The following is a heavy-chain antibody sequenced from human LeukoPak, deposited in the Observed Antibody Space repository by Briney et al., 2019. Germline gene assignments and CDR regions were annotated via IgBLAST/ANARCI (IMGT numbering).Heavy chain of an antibody. D-gene: IGHD3-10*01. Sequence: ASVKVSCKASGYTFTSYYIHWVRQAPGQGLEWMGIINPSGGSTSYAQKFQGRVTMTRDTSTSTVYMELSSLRSEDTAVYYCASPPPLCFGQKGTGMDVGGQGTTVTVSS. CDR2: INPSGGST. J-gene: IGHJ6*02. CDR3: ASPPPLCFGQKGTGMDV. V-gene: IGHV1-46*01. CDR1: GYTFTSYY.